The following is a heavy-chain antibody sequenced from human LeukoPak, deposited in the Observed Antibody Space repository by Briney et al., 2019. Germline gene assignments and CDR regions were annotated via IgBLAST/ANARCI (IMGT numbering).Heavy chain of an antibody. Sequence: PSETLSLTCAVSGGSIISSNWWSWVRQHPGEGLEWIGSIYYSGNTYYNPSLKSRVTISVDTSKNQFSLKLSSVTAADTAVYYCARIYYYDSGSYYSYFDYWGQGTLVTVSS. D-gene: IGHD3-22*01. CDR1: GGSIISSNW. J-gene: IGHJ4*02. V-gene: IGHV4-4*02. CDR2: IYYSGNT. CDR3: ARIYYYDSGSYYSYFDY.